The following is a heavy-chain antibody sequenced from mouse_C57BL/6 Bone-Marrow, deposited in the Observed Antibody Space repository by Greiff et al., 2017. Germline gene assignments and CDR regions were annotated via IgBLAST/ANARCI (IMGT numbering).Heavy chain of an antibody. V-gene: IGHV1-54*01. Sequence: QVQLKQSGAELVRPGTSVKVSCKASGYAFTNYLIEWVKQRPGQGLEWIGVINPGSGGTNYNEKFKGKATLTADKSSSTAYMQLSSLTSEDSAVYFCARDGTPPMDYWGQGTSVTVSS. CDR2: INPGSGGT. CDR3: ARDGTPPMDY. D-gene: IGHD1-1*01. CDR1: GYAFTNYL. J-gene: IGHJ4*01.